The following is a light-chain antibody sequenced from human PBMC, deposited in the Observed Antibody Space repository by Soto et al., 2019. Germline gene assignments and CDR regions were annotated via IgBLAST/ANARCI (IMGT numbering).Light chain of an antibody. CDR2: LNSDGSH. V-gene: IGLV4-69*01. CDR3: QTWGTGIWV. CDR1: SGHSSYA. J-gene: IGLJ3*02. Sequence: QPVLTQSPSASASLGASVKLTCTLSSGHSSYAIAWHQQRPEKGPRFLMRLNSDGSHNKGDGIPDRFSGSNSGAERYLTISSLQSEDEADYYCQTWGTGIWVFGGGTKLTVL.